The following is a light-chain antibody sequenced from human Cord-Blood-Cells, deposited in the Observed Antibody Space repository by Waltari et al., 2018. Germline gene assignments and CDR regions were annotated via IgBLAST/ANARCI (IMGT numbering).Light chain of an antibody. CDR2: EVS. CDR1: SSDGGAHNP. CDR3: SSYTSSSTPRV. V-gene: IGLV2-14*01. J-gene: IGLJ3*02. Sequence: QSAPTHLASVSGSPGPPITLSCTGTSSDGGAHNPASWYQQHPGKAPKLMIYEVSNRPSGVSNRFSGSKSGNTASLTISGLQAEDEADYYCSSYTSSSTPRVFGGGTKLTVL.